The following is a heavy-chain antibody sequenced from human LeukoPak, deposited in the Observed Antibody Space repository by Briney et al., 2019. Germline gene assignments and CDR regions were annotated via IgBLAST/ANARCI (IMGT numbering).Heavy chain of an antibody. CDR2: IHHSGRT. J-gene: IGHJ4*02. D-gene: IGHD3-9*01. CDR1: GGSFSDYY. CDR3: AADRDIMNPPFDL. V-gene: IGHV4-34*01. Sequence: SETLSLTCAVYGGSFSDYYWAWIRQPPGKGLEWIGEIHHSGRTNYNPSFKSRITISLDTSRKQFSLKLNSVTAADTATYYCAADRDIMNPPFDLWGQGTLVTVSS.